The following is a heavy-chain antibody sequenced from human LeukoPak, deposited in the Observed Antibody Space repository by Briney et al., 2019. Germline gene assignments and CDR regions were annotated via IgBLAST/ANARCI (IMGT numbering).Heavy chain of an antibody. CDR2: IYTSGST. V-gene: IGHV4-61*02. CDR3: ARDRPHSSSIDY. CDR1: GGSISSGGYY. D-gene: IGHD6-6*01. J-gene: IGHJ4*02. Sequence: SETLSLTCTVSGGSISSGGYYWSWIRQPAGKGLEWIGRIYTSGSTSYNPSLKSRVTISVDTSKNQFSLKLSSVTAADTAVYYCARDRPHSSSIDYWGQGTLVTVSS.